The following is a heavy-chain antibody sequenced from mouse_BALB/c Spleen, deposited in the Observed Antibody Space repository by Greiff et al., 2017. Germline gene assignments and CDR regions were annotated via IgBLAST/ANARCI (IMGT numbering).Heavy chain of an antibody. Sequence: LQESGAELVRPGTSVKVSCKASGYAFTNYLIEWVKQRPGQGLEWIGVINPGSGGTNYNEKFKGKATLTADKSSSTAYMQLSSLTSDDSAVYFCARSGNYYRYDGNFDYWGQGTTLTVSS. D-gene: IGHD2-14*01. CDR2: INPGSGGT. V-gene: IGHV1-54*01. CDR1: GYAFTNYL. J-gene: IGHJ2*01. CDR3: ARSGNYYRYDGNFDY.